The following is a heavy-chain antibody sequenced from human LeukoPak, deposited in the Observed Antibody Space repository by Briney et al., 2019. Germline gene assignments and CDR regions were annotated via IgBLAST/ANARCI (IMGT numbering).Heavy chain of an antibody. Sequence: GGSLRLSCAASGFTFSSYSMNWVRQAPGKGLEWVSSISSSSSYIYYADSVKGRFTISRDNAKNSLYLQMNSLRAEDTAVYYCARGGGRMTTVTTFDYYMDVWGKGTTVTVSS. V-gene: IGHV3-21*01. CDR1: GFTFSSYS. D-gene: IGHD4-17*01. CDR2: ISSSSSYI. J-gene: IGHJ6*03. CDR3: ARGGGRMTTVTTFDYYMDV.